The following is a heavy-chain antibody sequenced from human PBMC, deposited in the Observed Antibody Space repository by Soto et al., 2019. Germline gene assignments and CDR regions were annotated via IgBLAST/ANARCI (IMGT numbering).Heavy chain of an antibody. Sequence: EVQLVESGGGLVQPGGSLKLSCVASGVTFSGSGMHWVRRASGKGLEWVGRIRSKTNSYATEYAASVKGRFTISRDDSKNTAYLQMNRLRTEDTAVYYCTPGVGETVTTFGYWGQGSLVTVSS. V-gene: IGHV3-73*02. CDR2: IRSKTNSYAT. D-gene: IGHD4-17*01. CDR1: GVTFSGSG. CDR3: TPGVGETVTTFGY. J-gene: IGHJ4*02.